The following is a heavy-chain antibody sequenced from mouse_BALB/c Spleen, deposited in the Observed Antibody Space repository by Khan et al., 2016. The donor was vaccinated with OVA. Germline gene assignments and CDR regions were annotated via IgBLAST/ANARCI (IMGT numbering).Heavy chain of an antibody. CDR3: ARYDNDYEGAFAY. CDR1: GDSITSGY. Sequence: EVQLQESGPSLVKPSQTLSLTCSVTGDSITSGYWNWIRKFPGNKLEYMGYISYSGSTYYNPSLKSRISIPRDTSKNQYYLQLNSVSTEDTATYYCARYDNDYEGAFAYWGQGTLVTVSA. CDR2: ISYSGST. J-gene: IGHJ3*01. D-gene: IGHD2-4*01. V-gene: IGHV3-8*02.